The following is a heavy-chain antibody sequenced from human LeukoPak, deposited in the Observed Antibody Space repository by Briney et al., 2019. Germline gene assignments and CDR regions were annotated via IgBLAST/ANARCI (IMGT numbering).Heavy chain of an antibody. J-gene: IGHJ3*02. CDR1: GFTFSSYS. CDR2: ISSSSSYI. D-gene: IGHD2-15*01. Sequence: PGGSLRLSCAASGFTFSSYSMNWVRQAPGKGLEWVSSISSSSSYIYYADSVKGRFTISRDNAKNSLYLQMNSLRAEDTAVYYCARVPYCSGGSCYGDAFDIWGQGTMVTVSS. CDR3: ARVPYCSGGSCYGDAFDI. V-gene: IGHV3-21*01.